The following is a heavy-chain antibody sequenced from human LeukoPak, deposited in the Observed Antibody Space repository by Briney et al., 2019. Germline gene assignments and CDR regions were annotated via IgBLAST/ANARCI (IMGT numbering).Heavy chain of an antibody. Sequence: GGSLRLSCAASGFTFSSYSMNWVRQAPGKGLEWVSSISSSSSYIYYADSVKGRFTISRDNAKNSLCLQMNSLRAEDTAVYYCARYSRCSSTSCSHLLDYWGQGTLVTVSS. J-gene: IGHJ4*02. V-gene: IGHV3-21*01. CDR3: ARYSRCSSTSCSHLLDY. CDR1: GFTFSSYS. CDR2: ISSSSSYI. D-gene: IGHD2-2*01.